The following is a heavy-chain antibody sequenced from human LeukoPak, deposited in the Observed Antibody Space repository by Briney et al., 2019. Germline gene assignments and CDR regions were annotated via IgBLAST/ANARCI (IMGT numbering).Heavy chain of an antibody. Sequence: GGSLRLSCAASGFTFRNYGMYWVRQAPGKGLEWVAIIWYDGSNKYYGDSVKGRFTISRDNSKNTLYLQMNSLEFEDTAVYFCARHTGIFPRGGMDVWGQGTTVTVSS. CDR2: IWYDGSNK. J-gene: IGHJ6*02. CDR3: ARHTGIFPRGGMDV. CDR1: GFTFRNYG. V-gene: IGHV3-33*01. D-gene: IGHD1-26*01.